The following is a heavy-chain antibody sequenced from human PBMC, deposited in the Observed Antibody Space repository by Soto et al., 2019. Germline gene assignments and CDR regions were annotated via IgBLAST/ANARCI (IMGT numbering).Heavy chain of an antibody. CDR2: IIPLFRTP. J-gene: IGHJ6*02. Sequence: QVQLVQSGAEMKEPGSSVKVSCKTSGGTFSSSAISWLRQAPGQGLEWRGGIIPLFRTPDYGQKFQGRVTIAADESTSTAYMELRSLRSEDTAVYYCARDNDRLQLGGNYYYILDVWGQGTTITVSS. CDR1: GGTFSSSA. CDR3: ARDNDRLQLGGNYYYILDV. V-gene: IGHV1-69*12. D-gene: IGHD4-4*01.